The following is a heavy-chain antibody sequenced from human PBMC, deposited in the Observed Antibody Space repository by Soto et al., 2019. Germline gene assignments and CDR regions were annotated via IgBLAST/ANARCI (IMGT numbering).Heavy chain of an antibody. J-gene: IGHJ4*02. V-gene: IGHV3-30*18. CDR2: ISYDGSNK. Sequence: QVQLVESGGGVVQPGRSLRLSCAASGFTFSSYGMNWVRQAPGKGLEWVAVISYDGSNKYYADSVKGRFTISRDNSKNTLYLQMNSLRAEDTAVYYCAKDRGGALDYWGQGTLVTVSS. CDR3: AKDRGGALDY. CDR1: GFTFSSYG. D-gene: IGHD3-10*01.